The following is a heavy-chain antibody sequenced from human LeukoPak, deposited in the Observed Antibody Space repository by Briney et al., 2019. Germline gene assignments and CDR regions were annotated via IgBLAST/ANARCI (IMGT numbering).Heavy chain of an antibody. CDR3: ARIDYSNFDY. CDR1: GGSISSYY. D-gene: IGHD4-11*01. V-gene: IGHV4-59*01. Sequence: SGTLSFTCTVSGGSISSYYWSWIRQPPGKGLEWIGYIYYSGSTNYNPSLKSRVTISVDTSKNQFSLKLSSVTAADTAVYYCARIDYSNFDYWGQGTLVTVSS. CDR2: IYYSGST. J-gene: IGHJ4*02.